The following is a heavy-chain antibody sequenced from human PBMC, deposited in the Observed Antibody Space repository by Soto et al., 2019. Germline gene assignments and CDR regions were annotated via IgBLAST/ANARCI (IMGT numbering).Heavy chain of an antibody. J-gene: IGHJ4*02. Sequence: ASVKVSCKASGYTFTSYYMHWVRQAPGQGLEWMGIINPSGGSTSYAQKFQGRVTMTRDTSTSTVYMELSSLRSEDTAVYYCAREYFEYDSSGYYYYYFDYWGQGTLVTVSS. D-gene: IGHD3-22*01. CDR3: AREYFEYDSSGYYYYYFDY. CDR2: INPSGGST. V-gene: IGHV1-46*01. CDR1: GYTFTSYY.